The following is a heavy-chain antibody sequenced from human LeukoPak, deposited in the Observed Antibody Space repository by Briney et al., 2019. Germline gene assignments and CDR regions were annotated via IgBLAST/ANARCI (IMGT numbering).Heavy chain of an antibody. CDR1: GYTFTSYD. Sequence: ASVKVSCKASGYTFTSYDINWVRQAPGQGLEWMGWMNPNSGNTGYAQKFQGRVTITRNTSISTAYMELSSLRSEDTTVYYCARGQGTTGTTRLDYWGQGTLVTVSS. V-gene: IGHV1-8*01. CDR2: MNPNSGNT. J-gene: IGHJ4*02. D-gene: IGHD1-1*01. CDR3: ARGQGTTGTTRLDY.